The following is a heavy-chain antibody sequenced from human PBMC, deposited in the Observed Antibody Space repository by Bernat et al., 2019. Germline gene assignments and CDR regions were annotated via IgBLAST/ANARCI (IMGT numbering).Heavy chain of an antibody. J-gene: IGHJ6*02. CDR1: GYTFTSYG. Sequence: QVQLVQSGAEVKKPGASVKVSCKASGYTFTSYGISWVRQAPGQGLEWMGWISAYNGNTNYAQKLQGRVTMTTDTSTSTAYMELRSLRSDDTAVYYCARAGPYPEGSGYSYLYCYYYGMDVWGQGTTVTVSS. V-gene: IGHV1-18*04. D-gene: IGHD3-3*01. CDR2: ISAYNGNT. CDR3: ARAGPYPEGSGYSYLYCYYYGMDV.